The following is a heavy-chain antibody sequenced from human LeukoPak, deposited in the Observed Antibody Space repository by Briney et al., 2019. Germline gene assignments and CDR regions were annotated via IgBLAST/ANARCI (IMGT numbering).Heavy chain of an antibody. CDR3: ASSAFFGVVYY. Sequence: GASVKVSCKASGYTFTSYGISWVRQAPGQGLEWMGWMNPNSGNTGYAQKFQGRVTMTRNTSISTAYMELSSLRSEDTAVYYCASSAFFGVVYYWGQGTLVTVSS. CDR1: GYTFTSYG. D-gene: IGHD3-3*01. CDR2: MNPNSGNT. V-gene: IGHV1-8*02. J-gene: IGHJ4*02.